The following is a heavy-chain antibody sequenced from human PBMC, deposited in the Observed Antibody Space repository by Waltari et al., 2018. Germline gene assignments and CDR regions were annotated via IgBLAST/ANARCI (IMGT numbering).Heavy chain of an antibody. J-gene: IGHJ4*02. V-gene: IGHV3-7*01. CDR2: LNQDGITM. Sequence: EVQLVESGGGLVQPGGSLRLSCAASGFTFSSNWMAWVRHAPGKGLVWGAKLNQDGITMQSEDFVKGRFTISRDNPKNSLYLQMTSLRVEATAVYYCARDHAGALDYWGQGPLVTVSS. CDR1: GFTFSSNW. CDR3: ARDHAGALDY.